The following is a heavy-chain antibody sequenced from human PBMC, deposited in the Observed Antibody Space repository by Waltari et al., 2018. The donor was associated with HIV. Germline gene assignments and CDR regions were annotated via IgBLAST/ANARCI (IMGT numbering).Heavy chain of an antibody. CDR2: ISGSGGST. Sequence: EVPLLEYGGGLVQPGGSLRISCAASGFPFSGSAMSWVRPAPRKGREWVSFISGSGGSTYYADSVKGRFTISRDNSKNTLYLQMNSLRAEDTAVYYCAKDNRDPLGTLWYWGQGTLVTVSS. CDR3: AKDNRDPLGTLWY. V-gene: IGHV3-23*01. D-gene: IGHD2-21*01. J-gene: IGHJ4*02. CDR1: GFPFSGSA.